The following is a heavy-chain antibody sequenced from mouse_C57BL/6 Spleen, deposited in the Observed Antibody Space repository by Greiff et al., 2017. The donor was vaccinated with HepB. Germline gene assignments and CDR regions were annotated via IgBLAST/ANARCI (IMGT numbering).Heavy chain of an antibody. CDR3: ARGTNMDY. J-gene: IGHJ4*01. V-gene: IGHV3-6*01. CDR2: ISYDGSN. Sequence: DVKLQESGPGLVKPSQSLSLTCSVTGYSITSGYYWNWIRQFPGNKLEWMGYISYDGSNNYNPSLKNRISITRDTSKNQFFLKLNSVTTEDTATYYCARGTNMDYWGQGTSVTVSS. CDR1: GYSITSGYY.